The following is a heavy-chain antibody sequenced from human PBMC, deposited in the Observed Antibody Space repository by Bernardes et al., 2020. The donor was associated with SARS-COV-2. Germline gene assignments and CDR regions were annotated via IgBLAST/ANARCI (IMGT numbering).Heavy chain of an antibody. CDR1: GYTFTEYY. V-gene: IGHV1-2*02. D-gene: IGHD6-19*01. J-gene: IGHJ4*02. Sequence: ASVKVSCKASGYTFTEYYMHWVRQAPGQGLEWMGWINPNIGGTNYAQKFQGRVTMTRDTSISTAYMELNSLSDEDTAVYYCTGSGRYVVDWWGQGTLVTVSS. CDR2: INPNIGGT. CDR3: TGSGRYVVDW.